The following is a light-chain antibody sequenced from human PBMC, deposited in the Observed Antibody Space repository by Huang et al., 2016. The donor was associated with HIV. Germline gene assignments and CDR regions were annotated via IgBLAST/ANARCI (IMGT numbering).Light chain of an antibody. Sequence: DIQMTQSPPSLSASVGDRFTFTCRANQNITKSLNWYQQKPGNAPNLLIYTASTLESGVPSRFSGGGSGSRFTLNITNLQPEDFATYYCQQSFSVPRTFG. CDR3: QQSFSVPRT. V-gene: IGKV1-39*01. J-gene: IGKJ1*01. CDR1: QNITKS. CDR2: TAS.